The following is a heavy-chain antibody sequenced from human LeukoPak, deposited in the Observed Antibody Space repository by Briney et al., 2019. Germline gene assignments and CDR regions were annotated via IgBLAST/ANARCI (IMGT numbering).Heavy chain of an antibody. J-gene: IGHJ3*02. CDR3: ARDRRDYGDKRPVAFDI. V-gene: IGHV3-48*04. CDR1: GFILSGYG. CDR2: LGSSSGSGSTI. Sequence: GGSLRLSCAASGFILSGYGMNWVRQAPGKGLEWVSYLGSSSGSGSTIYYADSVKGRFTISRDNAKNSLYLQMNSLRAEDTAVYYCARDRRDYGDKRPVAFDIWGQGTMVTVSS. D-gene: IGHD4-17*01.